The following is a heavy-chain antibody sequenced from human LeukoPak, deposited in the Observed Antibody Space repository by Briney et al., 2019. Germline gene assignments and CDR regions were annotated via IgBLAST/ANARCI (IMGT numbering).Heavy chain of an antibody. D-gene: IGHD1-26*01. Sequence: GGSLRLSCAASGFTFSSYEMNWVRQAPGKGLECVSYISSSGSTIYCADTVNGRFTISRDNGKNSLYLQMNSLRAEDTAVYYCAKMGATTWSHEDYWGQGTLVTVSS. CDR1: GFTFSSYE. CDR3: AKMGATTWSHEDY. CDR2: ISSSGSTI. J-gene: IGHJ4*02. V-gene: IGHV3-48*03.